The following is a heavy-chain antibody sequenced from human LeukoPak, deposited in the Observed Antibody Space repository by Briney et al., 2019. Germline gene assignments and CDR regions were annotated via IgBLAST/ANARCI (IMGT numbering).Heavy chain of an antibody. Sequence: SETLSLTCAVSGYSISSGYYWGWIRQPPGKGLEWIGSIYHSGSTYYNPSLKSRVTISVDTSKNQFSLKLSSVTAADTAVYYCARGGSSSSSYGVDYWGQGTLSPSPQ. J-gene: IGHJ4*02. CDR2: IYHSGST. V-gene: IGHV4-38-2*01. D-gene: IGHD6-6*01. CDR3: ARGGSSSSSYGVDY. CDR1: GYSISSGYY.